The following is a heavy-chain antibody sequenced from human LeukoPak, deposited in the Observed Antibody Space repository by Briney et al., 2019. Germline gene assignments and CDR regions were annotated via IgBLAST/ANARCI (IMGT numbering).Heavy chain of an antibody. CDR2: ISYDGSNK. J-gene: IGHJ3*02. CDR1: GFTFSSFA. V-gene: IGHV3-30-3*01. D-gene: IGHD3-3*01. Sequence: PGGSLRLSCAASGFTFSSFAMHWVRQAPGKGLEWVAVISYDGSNKNHADSVKGRFTISRDNSKNTLYLQMNSLRAEDTAVYYCAKASYDFWSGPMAFDIWGQGTMVTVSS. CDR3: AKASYDFWSGPMAFDI.